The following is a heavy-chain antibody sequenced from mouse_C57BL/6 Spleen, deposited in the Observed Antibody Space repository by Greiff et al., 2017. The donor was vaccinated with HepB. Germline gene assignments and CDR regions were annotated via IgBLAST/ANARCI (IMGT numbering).Heavy chain of an antibody. J-gene: IGHJ4*01. D-gene: IGHD2-3*01. Sequence: QVQLKQPGAELVKPGASVKLSCKASGYTFTSYWMHWVKQRPGRGLEWIGRIDPNSGGTKYNEKFKSKATLTVDKPTGTAYMQLSSLTSEDSAVYYCARWAYDGYFYAMDYWGQGTSVTVSS. CDR3: ARWAYDGYFYAMDY. V-gene: IGHV1-72*01. CDR2: IDPNSGGT. CDR1: GYTFTSYW.